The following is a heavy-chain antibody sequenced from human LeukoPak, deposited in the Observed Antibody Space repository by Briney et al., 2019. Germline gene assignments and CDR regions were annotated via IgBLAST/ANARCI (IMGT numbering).Heavy chain of an antibody. V-gene: IGHV3-30*18. D-gene: IGHD6-13*01. J-gene: IGHJ5*02. CDR1: GFTFSSYS. CDR3: AKLAGGQLFYGDWFDP. Sequence: GGSLRLSCAASGFTFSSYSMNWVRQAPGKGLEWVSFMSYDGSQKYYATSVKGRFTVSRDNNENTVYLQMNSLRLEDTAVYYCAKLAGGQLFYGDWFDPWGQGTLVTVSS. CDR2: MSYDGSQK.